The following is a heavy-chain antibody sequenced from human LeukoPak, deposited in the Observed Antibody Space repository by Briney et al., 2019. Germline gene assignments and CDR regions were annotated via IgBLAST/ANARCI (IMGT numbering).Heavy chain of an antibody. Sequence: ASVKVSCKVSGYTFNSYAISWVRQAPGQGLEWMGWISTYSGDTNYAQKLQGRVTMTTDTSTTTAYMELRSLRSDDTAVYYCARGGSNDPSYYYYMDVWGKGTPVTVSS. D-gene: IGHD1-1*01. CDR3: ARGGSNDPSYYYYMDV. J-gene: IGHJ6*03. CDR2: ISTYSGDT. CDR1: GYTFNSYA. V-gene: IGHV1-18*01.